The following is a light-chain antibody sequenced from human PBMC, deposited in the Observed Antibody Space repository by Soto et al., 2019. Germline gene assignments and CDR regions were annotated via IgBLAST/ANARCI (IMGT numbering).Light chain of an antibody. V-gene: IGKV3-20*01. CDR1: QSVSSSY. Sequence: EIVLRQSPGTLSLARGERATLSCRASQSVSSSYLAWYQQKPGQAPRLLIYGASSRATGIPDRFSGSGSGTDFTLTISRLEPEDFAVYYCQQYDSSPKTFGQGTKVDI. CDR3: QQYDSSPKT. CDR2: GAS. J-gene: IGKJ1*01.